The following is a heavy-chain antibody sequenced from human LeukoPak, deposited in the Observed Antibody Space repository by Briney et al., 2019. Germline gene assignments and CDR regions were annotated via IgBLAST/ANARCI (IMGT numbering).Heavy chain of an antibody. J-gene: IGHJ4*02. Sequence: SETLSLTCTVSGGSISSYYWSWIRQPPGKGLEWIGYIYYSGSTNYNPSLKSRVTISVDTSKNQFSLKLSSVTAADTAVYYCARVDYGGNLDYWGQGTLVTVSS. CDR3: ARVDYGGNLDY. CDR2: IYYSGST. D-gene: IGHD4-23*01. V-gene: IGHV4-59*08. CDR1: GGSISSYY.